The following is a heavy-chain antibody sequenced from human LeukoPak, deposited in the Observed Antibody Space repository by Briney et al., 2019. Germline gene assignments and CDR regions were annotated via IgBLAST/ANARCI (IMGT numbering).Heavy chain of an antibody. CDR3: ARVRLDDCGDPGWFDY. D-gene: IGHD4-17*01. V-gene: IGHV4-39*01. CDR2: IYYSRST. J-gene: IGHJ5*01. Sequence: PSGTLSLTCTVSGGSISSNRNYWGWLPQPPGMGLEWIRCIYYSRSTYYNPCHERRVTISVKTTNNQFSQRISPVTAADTAVYYGARVRLDDCGDPGWFDYWGQGTLVTVSS. CDR1: GGSISSNRNY.